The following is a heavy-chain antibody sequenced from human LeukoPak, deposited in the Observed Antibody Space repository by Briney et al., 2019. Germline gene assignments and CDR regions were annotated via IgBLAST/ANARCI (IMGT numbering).Heavy chain of an antibody. CDR2: INPNSGGT. D-gene: IGHD3-3*01. CDR1: GYTFTGYY. V-gene: IGHV1-2*02. Sequence: GPVQVSCKASGYTFTGYYMHWVRHAPGQGLEWMGWINPNSGGTNYAQKFQGRVTMTRDTSISTAYMELSRLRSDDTAVYYCARDLGVVAYYYYYGMDVWGQGTTVTVSS. CDR3: ARDLGVVAYYYYYGMDV. J-gene: IGHJ6*02.